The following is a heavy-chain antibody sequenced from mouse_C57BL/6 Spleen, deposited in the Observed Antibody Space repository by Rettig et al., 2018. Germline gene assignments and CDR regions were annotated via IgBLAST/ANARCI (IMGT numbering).Heavy chain of an antibody. V-gene: IGHV1-76*01. Sequence: SGYTFTDYYINWVKQRPGQGLEWIARIYPGSGNTYYNEKFKGKATLTAEKSSSTAYMQLSSLTSEDSAVYFCARSPYDYYFDYWGQGTTLTVSS. CDR2: IYPGSGNT. CDR1: GYTFTDYY. J-gene: IGHJ2*01. D-gene: IGHD2-4*01. CDR3: ARSPYDYYFDY.